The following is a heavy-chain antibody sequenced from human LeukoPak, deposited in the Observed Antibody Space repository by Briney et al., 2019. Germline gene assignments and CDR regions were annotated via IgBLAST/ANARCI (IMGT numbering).Heavy chain of an antibody. Sequence: GSLRLSCAASGFTFSSYGMHWVRQAPGKGLGWVAVISYDGSNKYYADSVKGRFTISRDNSKNTLYLQMNSLRAEDTAVYYCAKDMRPYGIAAAGVADYWGQGTLVTVSS. CDR3: AKDMRPYGIAAAGVADY. V-gene: IGHV3-30*18. CDR1: GFTFSSYG. D-gene: IGHD6-13*01. CDR2: ISYDGSNK. J-gene: IGHJ4*02.